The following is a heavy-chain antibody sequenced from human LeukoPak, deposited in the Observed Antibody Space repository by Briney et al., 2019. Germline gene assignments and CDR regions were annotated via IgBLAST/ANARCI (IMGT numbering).Heavy chain of an antibody. CDR2: ISHSGST. Sequence: SETLSLTCAVYGGSFSGYYWSWIRQPPGEGLEWIGEISHSGSTNYNPSLKSRVTISVDTSKNQFSLKLSSVTAADTAVYYCASSNTVEYYFDYWGQGTLVTVSS. CDR1: GGSFSGYY. D-gene: IGHD1/OR15-1a*01. J-gene: IGHJ4*02. V-gene: IGHV4-34*01. CDR3: ASSNTVEYYFDY.